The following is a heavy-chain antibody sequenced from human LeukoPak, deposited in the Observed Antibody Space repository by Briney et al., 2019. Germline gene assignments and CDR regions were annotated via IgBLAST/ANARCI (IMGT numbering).Heavy chain of an antibody. CDR2: IMPLFGTA. Sequence: SVKVSCKTSGGTFNNSAISWVRQAPGQGLEWLGGIMPLFGTAGYAQKFQGRVTITKDESTRTVYLELTSLTSDDTAVYYCARDVHGDYGSGWFDPWGQETLVSVSS. CDR3: ARDVHGDYGSGWFDP. CDR1: GGTFNNSA. V-gene: IGHV1-69*05. J-gene: IGHJ5*02. D-gene: IGHD4-17*01.